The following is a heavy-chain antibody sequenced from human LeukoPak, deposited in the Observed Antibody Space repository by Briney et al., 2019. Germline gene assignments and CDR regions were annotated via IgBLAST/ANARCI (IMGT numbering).Heavy chain of an antibody. V-gene: IGHV3-74*01. CDR3: AGSYDRNYMDV. CDR1: GVRFGSCW. J-gene: IGHJ6*03. CDR2: INSDGSST. Sequence: SVRLLVAACGVRFGSCWRQWVRQATGKGLVWVSRINSDGSSTSYADSVKGRFTISRDNAKNTLYLQMNSLRAEDAAVYYCAGSYDRNYMDVWGKGTTVTLSS. D-gene: IGHD3-22*01.